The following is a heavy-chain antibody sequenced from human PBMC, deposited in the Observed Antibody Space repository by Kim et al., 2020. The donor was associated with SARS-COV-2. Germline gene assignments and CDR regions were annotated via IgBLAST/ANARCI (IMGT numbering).Heavy chain of an antibody. D-gene: IGHD6-13*01. J-gene: IGHJ4*02. CDR2: IYYSGST. Sequence: SETLSLTCTVSGGSISSYYWSWIRQPPGKGLEWIGYIYYSGSTNYNPSLKSRVTISVDTSKNQFSLKLSFVTAAETAVYYCASGDSSSWFHYFDYWGQGTLVTVSS. CDR1: GGSISSYY. CDR3: ASGDSSSWFHYFDY. V-gene: IGHV4-59*13.